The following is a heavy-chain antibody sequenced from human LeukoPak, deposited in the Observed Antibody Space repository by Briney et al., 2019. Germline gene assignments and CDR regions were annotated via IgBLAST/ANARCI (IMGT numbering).Heavy chain of an antibody. Sequence: GGSLRLSCAGSGXTFRNYAMSWVRQAPGKGQEWVSVISSSGGSTYYADSVKGRFTISRDNAKNTLYLQMNSLRAEDTAVYYCARGSSGWFDYWGQGTLVTVSS. V-gene: IGHV3-23*01. CDR3: ARGSSGWFDY. CDR2: ISSSGGST. J-gene: IGHJ4*02. CDR1: GXTFRNYA. D-gene: IGHD6-19*01.